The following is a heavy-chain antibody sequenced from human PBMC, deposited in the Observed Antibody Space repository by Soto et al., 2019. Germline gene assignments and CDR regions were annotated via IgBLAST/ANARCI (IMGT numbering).Heavy chain of an antibody. CDR1: GQSFSGHS. CDR2: INESGST. CDR3: ARGSGIVALPGELEDVKYDY. V-gene: IGHV4-34*01. Sequence: QVQLQQWGAGLVKPSETLSLSCAVYGQSFSGHSWAWIRQPPGKGLEWIGEINESGSTYYNPSLKRRVTSSTDTSTNQVSLKLSSVSAADTAAYFCARGSGIVALPGELEDVKYDYWGQGTLVNVSS. D-gene: IGHD1-1*01. J-gene: IGHJ4*02.